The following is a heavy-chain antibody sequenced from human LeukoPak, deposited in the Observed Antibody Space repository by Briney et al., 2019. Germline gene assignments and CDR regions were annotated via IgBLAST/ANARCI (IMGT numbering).Heavy chain of an antibody. J-gene: IGHJ4*02. CDR3: ARGVLGIIPIDY. Sequence: GGSLRLSCAASGFTVSNTYMAWVRQAPGKGLEWVSFMYSEDNKYYADSVKGRFTISRDISKNTVYLQMNTLRADDAAVYYCARGVLGIIPIDYWGQGTLVTVSS. V-gene: IGHV3-53*01. CDR1: GFTVSNTY. D-gene: IGHD3-10*02. CDR2: MYSEDNK.